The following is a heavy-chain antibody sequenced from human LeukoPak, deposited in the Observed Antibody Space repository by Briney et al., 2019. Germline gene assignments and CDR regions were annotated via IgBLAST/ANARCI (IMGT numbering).Heavy chain of an antibody. J-gene: IGHJ4*02. Sequence: PGRSLRLSCVASGFKFAMHWVRQAPGKGLEWVSGLSWHSGSIGYADSVKGRFIISRGNAKNSLYLEMNSLRPEDSALYYCAKETKVGENLYYFDYWGRGTLVTVSS. V-gene: IGHV3-9*01. CDR3: AKETKVGENLYYFDY. CDR2: LSWHSGSI. CDR1: GFKFA. D-gene: IGHD1-26*01.